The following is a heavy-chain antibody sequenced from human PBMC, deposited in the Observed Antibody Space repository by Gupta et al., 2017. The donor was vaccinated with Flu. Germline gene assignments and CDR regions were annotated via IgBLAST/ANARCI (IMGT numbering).Heavy chain of an antibody. CDR3: ARVPHYRTGPCEN. J-gene: IGHJ4*02. V-gene: IGHV3-74*01. CDR1: GFTLSDYW. Sequence: EVQLVESGGGLVQPGGSLRLSCAASGFTLSDYWMHWVRQGPGKGLEWVSRIHSEGRATSYADSVKGRFAIARDSAKNHMYRQMNSLSVDYTPSNDCARVPHYRTGPCENWGQGTRGTVS. CDR2: IHSEGRAT. D-gene: IGHD3-10*01.